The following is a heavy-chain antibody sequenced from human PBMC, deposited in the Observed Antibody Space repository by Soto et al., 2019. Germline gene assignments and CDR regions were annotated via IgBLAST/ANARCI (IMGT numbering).Heavy chain of an antibody. CDR2: IIPIFGTA. D-gene: IGHD3-22*01. CDR1: GGTFSSYA. V-gene: IGHV1-69*13. J-gene: IGHJ1*01. Sequence: SVKVSCKASGGTFSSYAISWVRQAPGQGLEWMGGIIPIFGTANYAQKFQGRVTITADESTSTAYMELSSLRSEDTAVYYCARDPDSSGYYLPFQHWGQGTLVTVSS. CDR3: ARDPDSSGYYLPFQH.